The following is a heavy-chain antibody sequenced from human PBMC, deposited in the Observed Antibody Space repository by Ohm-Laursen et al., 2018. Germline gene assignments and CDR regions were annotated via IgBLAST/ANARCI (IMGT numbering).Heavy chain of an antibody. Sequence: ETLSLTCTVYGESFSGSYCSWVRQAPGKGLEGVSGISGSGATTYYADSVKGRFTISRDNSKNTLYLQMNSLRAEDTAIYYCAKGVVEQQLVRRYYYAMDVWGQGTTVTVSS. D-gene: IGHD6-13*01. V-gene: IGHV3-23*01. CDR1: GESFSGSY. CDR2: ISGSGATT. J-gene: IGHJ6*02. CDR3: AKGVVEQQLVRRYYYAMDV.